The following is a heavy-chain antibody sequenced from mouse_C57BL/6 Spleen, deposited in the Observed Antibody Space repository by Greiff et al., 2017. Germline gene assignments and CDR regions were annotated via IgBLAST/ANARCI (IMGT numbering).Heavy chain of an antibody. CDR1: GFSLTSYG. D-gene: IGHD2-4*01. CDR2: LWSGGST. J-gene: IGHJ3*01. Sequence: QVQLKESGPGLVQPSQSLSITCTVSGFSLTSYGVHWVRQSPGKGLEWLGVLWSGGSTDYNAAFISRLSISKDNSKSQVFFKMNSLQADDTAIYYCARNFYDYDVWFAYWGQGTLVTVSA. CDR3: ARNFYDYDVWFAY. V-gene: IGHV2-2*01.